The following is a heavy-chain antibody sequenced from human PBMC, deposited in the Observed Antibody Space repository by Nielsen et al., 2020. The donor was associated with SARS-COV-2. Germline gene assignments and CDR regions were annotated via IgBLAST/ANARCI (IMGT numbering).Heavy chain of an antibody. D-gene: IGHD3-10*01. CDR2: LSWNSGTI. CDR1: GFTFDDYA. J-gene: IGHJ4*02. CDR3: AKGGTLLWFGEFDY. V-gene: IGHV3-9*01. Sequence: GGSLRLSCTASGFTFDDYAMHWVRQVPGKGLEWVSGLSWNSGTIAYADSVKGRFTISRDNAKNSLYLQMNSLRAEDTAVYYCAKGGTLLWFGEFDYWGQGTLVTVSS.